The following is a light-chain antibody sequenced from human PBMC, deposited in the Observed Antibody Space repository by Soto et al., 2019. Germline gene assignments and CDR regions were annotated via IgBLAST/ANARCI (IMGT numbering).Light chain of an antibody. CDR3: QHYNTYPVT. Sequence: DIQMTQSPSTLSESVGDRVTITCRASQSISSWLAWYQQRPGKAPKLLIYKASSLESGVPSRFSGSGSGTEFTLTISSLQPDDFATYYCQHYNTYPVTFGQGTNLEIK. J-gene: IGKJ2*01. CDR1: QSISSW. CDR2: KAS. V-gene: IGKV1-5*03.